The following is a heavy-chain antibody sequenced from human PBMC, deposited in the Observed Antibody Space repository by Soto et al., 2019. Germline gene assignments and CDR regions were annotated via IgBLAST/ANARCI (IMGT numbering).Heavy chain of an antibody. Sequence: EMQLLESGGGLVQPGGSLRLSCAASGFTFSDYAMSWVRQAPGKGLEWVSAIPVSGDTTYYADSVKGRFTISRDNSKNTLFLQMNGLRAEDTAVYHCAKVIFPTALNDAMDVWGQGTTVAVSS. D-gene: IGHD2-2*01. J-gene: IGHJ6*02. CDR3: AKVIFPTALNDAMDV. V-gene: IGHV3-23*01. CDR2: IPVSGDTT. CDR1: GFTFSDYA.